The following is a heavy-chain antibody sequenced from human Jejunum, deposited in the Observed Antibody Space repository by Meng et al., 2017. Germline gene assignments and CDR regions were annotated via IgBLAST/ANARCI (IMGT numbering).Heavy chain of an antibody. CDR2: TYYRSKWYN. J-gene: IGHJ4*02. CDR3: ATDVYGDGLAYLDY. Sequence: QRTQSGPRLLKPSQTLPLTCAISGDSVSSNSATWNWIRQSPSRGLEWLGRTYYRSKWYNDYAVSVKGRITINPDTSKNQFSLELSSVTAADTAVYYCATDVYGDGLAYLDYWGQGSLVTVSS. CDR1: GDSVSSNSAT. V-gene: IGHV6-1*01. D-gene: IGHD4-17*01.